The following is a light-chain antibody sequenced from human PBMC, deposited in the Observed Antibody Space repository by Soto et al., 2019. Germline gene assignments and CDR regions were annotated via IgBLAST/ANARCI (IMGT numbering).Light chain of an antibody. CDR2: TAS. Sequence: DIQMTQSPSSLSASVGDRVTITCRASQGIGNNLAWYQQKPGKVPKVLIYTASTLHSGVPSRFSGSGSGTDFTLTINSLQPEDVAKYFSQKYASAPWSFGPGTRVEI. J-gene: IGKJ1*01. CDR1: QGIGNN. CDR3: QKYASAPWS. V-gene: IGKV1-27*01.